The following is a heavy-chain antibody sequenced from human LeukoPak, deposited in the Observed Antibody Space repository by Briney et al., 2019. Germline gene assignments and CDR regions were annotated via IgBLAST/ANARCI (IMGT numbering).Heavy chain of an antibody. V-gene: IGHV3-48*01. CDR1: GFTFSSYS. D-gene: IGHD3-22*01. CDR3: ARVAAGYYYDSSGYTLDY. Sequence: QPGGSLRLSCAASGFTFSSYSMNWVRQAPGKGLEWLSYITSSSSPISYADSVKGRFTISRDNAKNSLYLQMNSLRAEDTAVYYCARVAAGYYYDSSGYTLDYWGQGTLVTVSS. CDR2: ITSSSSPI. J-gene: IGHJ4*02.